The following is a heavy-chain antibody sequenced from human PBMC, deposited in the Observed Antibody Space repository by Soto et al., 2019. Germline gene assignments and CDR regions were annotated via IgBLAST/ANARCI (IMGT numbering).Heavy chain of an antibody. CDR1: GYTFTSYG. CDR3: ARSAVVLRFLEWSSTRYYMDV. CDR2: ISAYNGKT. V-gene: IGHV1-18*01. Sequence: ASVKVSCKASGYTFTSYGISWVRQAPGQGLEWMGWISAYNGKTNYAQKLKGRLTMTRDTATSSAYMEMRSLRAEDTAVYYCARSAVVLRFLEWSSTRYYMDVWGKGTTVTVSS. J-gene: IGHJ6*03. D-gene: IGHD3-3*01.